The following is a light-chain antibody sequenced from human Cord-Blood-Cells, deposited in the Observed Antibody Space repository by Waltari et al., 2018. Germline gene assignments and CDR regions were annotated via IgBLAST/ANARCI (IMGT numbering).Light chain of an antibody. J-gene: IGLJ3*02. CDR3: CSYAGSSTWV. CDR2: EGS. V-gene: IGLV2-23*01. Sequence: QSALTQPASVSGSPGQSITISCTGTSSDVGSYNLVSWYQQHPGKAPKLMIYEGSKRPSWVSNRFSGSKSGNTASLTISGLQAEDEVGYYCCSYAGSSTWVFGGGTKLTVL. CDR1: SSDVGSYNL.